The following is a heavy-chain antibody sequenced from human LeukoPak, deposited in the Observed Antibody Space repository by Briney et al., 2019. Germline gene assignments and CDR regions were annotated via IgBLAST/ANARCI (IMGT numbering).Heavy chain of an antibody. D-gene: IGHD3-22*01. CDR1: GYTFTSYG. Sequence: ASVKVSCKASGYTFTSYGISWERQAPGQGLEWMGWISAYNGNTNYAQKLQGRVTMTTDTSTSTAYMELRSLRSDDTAVYYCARDYYDSSGYYQGFDPWGQGTLVTVSS. J-gene: IGHJ5*02. V-gene: IGHV1-18*01. CDR3: ARDYYDSSGYYQGFDP. CDR2: ISAYNGNT.